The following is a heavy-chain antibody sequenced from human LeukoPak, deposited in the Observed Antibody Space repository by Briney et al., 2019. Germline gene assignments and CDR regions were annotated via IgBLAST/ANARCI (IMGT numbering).Heavy chain of an antibody. CDR3: ARPTAYCGGDCHFFDY. V-gene: IGHV3-30*03. J-gene: IGHJ4*02. Sequence: PGGSLRLSCSASGFTVSSNYMSWVRQAPGKGLEWVAVISYDGNNKNYPDSVKGRFTIYRDNSKKTVYLQMDRLRTEDAAVYYCARPTAYCGGDCHFFDYWGQGTLVTVSS. D-gene: IGHD2-21*02. CDR1: GFTVSSNY. CDR2: ISYDGNNK.